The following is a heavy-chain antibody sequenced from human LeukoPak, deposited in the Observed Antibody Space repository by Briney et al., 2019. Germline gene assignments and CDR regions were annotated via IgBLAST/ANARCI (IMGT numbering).Heavy chain of an antibody. CDR3: ASSPIVVVPAAMLN. Sequence: SETLSLTCTVSGGSISSYYWSWIRQPPGKGLEWIGYIYYSGSTSYNPSLKSRVTISVDTSKNQFSLKLSSVTAADTAVYYCASSPIVVVPAAMLNWGQGTLVTVSS. J-gene: IGHJ4*02. D-gene: IGHD2-2*01. CDR2: IYYSGST. V-gene: IGHV4-59*01. CDR1: GGSISSYY.